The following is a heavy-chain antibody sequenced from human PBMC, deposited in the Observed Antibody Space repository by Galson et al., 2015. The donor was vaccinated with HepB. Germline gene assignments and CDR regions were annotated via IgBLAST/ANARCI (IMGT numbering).Heavy chain of an antibody. Sequence: SVKVSCKASGYTFTSYGIVWVRQAPGQGLEWMGWISASDGKTDYTQKFQGRVTMTTDASTSTAYMELRSLESDDTAVYYCARAPKWNYAFDLWSQGTMVIVSA. V-gene: IGHV1-18*04. CDR2: ISASDGKT. CDR3: ARAPKWNYAFDL. J-gene: IGHJ3*01. CDR1: GYTFTSYG. D-gene: IGHD1-7*01.